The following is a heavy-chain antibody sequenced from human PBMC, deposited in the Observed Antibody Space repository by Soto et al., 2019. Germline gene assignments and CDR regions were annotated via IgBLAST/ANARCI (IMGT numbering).Heavy chain of an antibody. J-gene: IGHJ6*02. D-gene: IGHD5-18*01. CDR1: GGSISSGDYY. Sequence: QVQLQGSGPGLLKPSQTLSLTCTVSGGSISSGDYYWSWIRQPPGKGLEWIGDIYYSGSTYSNPSLKSRITISVDTSKNQSSLKLSSVTAADTAVYYCARGKQLWSYYYGMDVWGQGTTVTVSS. CDR2: IYYSGST. V-gene: IGHV4-30-4*01. CDR3: ARGKQLWSYYYGMDV.